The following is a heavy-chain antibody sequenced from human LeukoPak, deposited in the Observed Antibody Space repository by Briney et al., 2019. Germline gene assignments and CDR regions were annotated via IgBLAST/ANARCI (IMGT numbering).Heavy chain of an antibody. J-gene: IGHJ4*02. CDR1: GYTFTSYG. D-gene: IGHD3-3*01. Sequence: GASVKVSCKASGYTFTSYGISWVRQAPGQGLEWMGWISAYNGNTNYAQKLQGRVTMTTDTSTSTAYMELRSLRSDDTAVYFCARGGHYDFWSGPPDYWGQGTQVTVSS. V-gene: IGHV1-18*01. CDR2: ISAYNGNT. CDR3: ARGGHYDFWSGPPDY.